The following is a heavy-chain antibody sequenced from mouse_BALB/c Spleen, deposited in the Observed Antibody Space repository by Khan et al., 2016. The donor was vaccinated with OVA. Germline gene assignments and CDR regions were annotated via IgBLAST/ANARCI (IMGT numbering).Heavy chain of an antibody. D-gene: IGHD2-14*01. Sequence: QVQLKQSGAELARPGASVKMSCKASGYTFTSYTIHWIKKRPGQGLEWIGYINPSNDYTNYNQKFKDKATLTTDKSSTTAYLRLSSLTSDDSAVYNCVRDGAYHRNDGWFAYWGQGTLVTDSA. CDR3: VRDGAYHRNDGWFAY. J-gene: IGHJ3*01. CDR2: INPSNDYT. CDR1: GYTFTSYT. V-gene: IGHV1-4*01.